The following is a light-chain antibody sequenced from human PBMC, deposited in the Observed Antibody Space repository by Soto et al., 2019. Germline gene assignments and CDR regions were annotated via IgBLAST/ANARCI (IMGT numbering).Light chain of an antibody. Sequence: EIVLTQSPATLSLSPGERVTLSCRASQTVSSSLAWYQQKPGQAPRLLIYEVSNRATGIPARFSGSGSGADFTLTISSLEPGDFALYYCQQHINWPLTFGGGTKV. CDR2: EVS. V-gene: IGKV3-11*01. CDR1: QTVSSS. J-gene: IGKJ4*01. CDR3: QQHINWPLT.